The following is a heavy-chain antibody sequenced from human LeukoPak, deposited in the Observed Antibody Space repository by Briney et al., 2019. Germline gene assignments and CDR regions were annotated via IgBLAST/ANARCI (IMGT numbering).Heavy chain of an antibody. J-gene: IGHJ4*02. CDR2: IKQDGSEK. CDR3: ARDPRYCSGGSCYSMGGEDY. D-gene: IGHD2-15*01. Sequence: GGSLRLSCAASGFTFSSYWMNWARQAPGKGLEWVANIKQDGSEKYYADSVKGRFTISRDNAQNSLYLQMNSLRAEDTAVYYCARDPRYCSGGSCYSMGGEDYWGQGTLVTVSS. CDR1: GFTFSSYW. V-gene: IGHV3-7*01.